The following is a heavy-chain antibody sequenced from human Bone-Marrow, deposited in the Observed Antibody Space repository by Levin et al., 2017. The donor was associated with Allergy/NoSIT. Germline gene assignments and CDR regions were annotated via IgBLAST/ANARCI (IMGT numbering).Heavy chain of an antibody. CDR1: GFTFSSYA. D-gene: IGHD5-18*01. V-gene: IGHV3-30-3*01. CDR2: ISYDGSNK. Sequence: SCAASGFTFSSYAMHWVRQAPGKGLEWVAVISYDGSNKYYADSVKGRFTISRDNSKNTLYLQMNSLRAEDTAVYYCARGAWIQLWPPGAGDYWGQGTLVTVSS. J-gene: IGHJ4*02. CDR3: ARGAWIQLWPPGAGDY.